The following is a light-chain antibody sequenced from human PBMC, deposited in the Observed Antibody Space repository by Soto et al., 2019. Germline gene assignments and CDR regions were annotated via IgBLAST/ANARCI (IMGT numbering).Light chain of an antibody. CDR3: QQYGGSSFS. Sequence: EIVLTQSPGTLSLSPGERATLSCRASQSVPNNYLAWYQHKRGQAPRPLIYAASTRANGIPDRFSGGGSGTDFTLTISRLEPEDFAVYYCQQYGGSSFSFGPGTKVDIK. V-gene: IGKV3-20*01. J-gene: IGKJ3*01. CDR2: AAS. CDR1: QSVPNNY.